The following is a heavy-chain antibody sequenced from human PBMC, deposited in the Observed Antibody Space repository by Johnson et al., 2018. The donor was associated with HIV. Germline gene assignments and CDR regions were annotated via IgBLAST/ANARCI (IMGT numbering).Heavy chain of an antibody. CDR3: AKDMGYSSFGYGFDI. CDR2: ISWDGNST. J-gene: IGHJ3*02. CDR1: GFAFDDYA. V-gene: IGHV3-43D*03. D-gene: IGHD6-19*01. Sequence: QLVESGGGVVQPGGSLRLSCAVSGFAFDDYAMHWVRQAPGKGLEWVSLISWDGNSTYYGDSVKGRFTISRENGENSLYLQMNSLRTEDTALYYCAKDMGYSSFGYGFDIWGQGTMVTVSS.